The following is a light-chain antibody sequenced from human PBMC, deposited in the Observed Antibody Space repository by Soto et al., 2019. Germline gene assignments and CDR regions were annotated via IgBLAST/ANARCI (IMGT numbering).Light chain of an antibody. CDR2: GAS. J-gene: IGKJ5*01. CDR3: QQDGSSRIT. CDR1: QSISSSF. Sequence: EIVWTQSPVILSLPPGERASLSCGASQSISSSFLAWYQQKPGQAPRLLIYGASSRATGIPDRFSGSGSGTDFTLTISRLEPEDFAVYYCQQDGSSRITFGQGRRLEI. V-gene: IGKV3-20*01.